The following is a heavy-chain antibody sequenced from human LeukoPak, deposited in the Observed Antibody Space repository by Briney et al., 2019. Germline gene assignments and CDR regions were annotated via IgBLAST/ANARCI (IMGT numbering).Heavy chain of an antibody. CDR3: VRDVGAVRGEVYFDY. J-gene: IGHJ4*02. Sequence: GGSLRLSCAASGFTFSSYWMSWVRQAPGKGLEWVANIKQDGSEKYYVDSVKGRFTISRDNAKNSLYLQMNSLRAEDTAMYFCVRDVGAVRGEVYFDYWGQGTLVTVSS. CDR1: GFTFSSYW. D-gene: IGHD3-10*01. CDR2: IKQDGSEK. V-gene: IGHV3-7*01.